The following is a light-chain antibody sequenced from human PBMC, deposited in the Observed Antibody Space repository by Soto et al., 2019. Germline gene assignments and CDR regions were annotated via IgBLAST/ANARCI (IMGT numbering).Light chain of an antibody. J-gene: IGKJ1*01. CDR2: GAS. CDR3: QQHGYSPRT. CDR1: QSVSSNY. V-gene: IGKV3-20*01. Sequence: EIVLTQSPGTLSLSPGERATLSCRASQSVSSNYLAWYQLKPGQAPRLLIYGASSRATGIPDRFSGSGSGTDFTLTISSLDPEDFAVYFCQQHGYSPRTLGQGTKVDIK.